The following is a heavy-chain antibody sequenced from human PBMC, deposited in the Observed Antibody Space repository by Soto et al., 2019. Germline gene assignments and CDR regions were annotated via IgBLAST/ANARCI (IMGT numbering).Heavy chain of an antibody. CDR1: GGSISSSSYY. D-gene: IGHD3-10*01. J-gene: IGHJ5*02. V-gene: IGHV4-39*01. Sequence: SETLSLTCTVSGGSISSSSYYWGWIRQPPGKGLEWIGSIYYSGSTYYNPSLKSRVTISVDTSKNQFSLKLSSVTAADTAVYYCATRNYGSGSYYMGWFDPWGQGTLVTVSS. CDR2: IYYSGST. CDR3: ATRNYGSGSYYMGWFDP.